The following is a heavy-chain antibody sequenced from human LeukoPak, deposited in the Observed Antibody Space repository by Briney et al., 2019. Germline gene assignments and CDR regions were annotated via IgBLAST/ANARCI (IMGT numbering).Heavy chain of an antibody. Sequence: GGSLRLSCAASGFTFSSNSMNWVRQAPGKGLEWVSYISSGSGTIYYADSVKGRFTISRDNAKNSLYLQMNSLRAEDTAVYYCARVRQQLYYYYMDVWGKGTTVTVSS. J-gene: IGHJ6*03. CDR3: ARVRQQLYYYYMDV. V-gene: IGHV3-48*04. CDR2: ISSGSGTI. D-gene: IGHD6-13*01. CDR1: GFTFSSNS.